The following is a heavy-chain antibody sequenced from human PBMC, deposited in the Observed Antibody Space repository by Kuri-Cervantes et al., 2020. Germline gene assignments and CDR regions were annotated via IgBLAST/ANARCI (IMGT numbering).Heavy chain of an antibody. CDR3: ARAGVAVAATLWD. CDR2: VNQDGSEK. J-gene: IGHJ4*02. D-gene: IGHD6-19*01. V-gene: IGHV3-7*01. CDR1: GFTFNGFW. Sequence: ESLKISCAPSGFTFNGFWMSWVRLAPGKGLEWLAHVNQDGSEKYYADSVKGRFTISRDNAKNSLFLQMTSLRDEDTAIYYCARAGVAVAATLWDWGQGTLVTVSS.